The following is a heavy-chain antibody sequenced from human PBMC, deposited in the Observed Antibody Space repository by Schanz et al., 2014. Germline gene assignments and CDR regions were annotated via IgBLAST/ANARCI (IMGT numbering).Heavy chain of an antibody. CDR3: ARDGGRDGYNLAFDV. Sequence: EVPVVESGGGLVQPGGSLRLSCAVSGFTVNTNYMIWVRQAPGKGLEWISSMYINSGSTQYADSVKGRFIISRDSSKNTLFLQMNSLRAEDTAVYFCARDGGRDGYNLAFDVWGQGTLVTVSS. CDR2: MYINSGST. D-gene: IGHD5-12*01. CDR1: GFTVNTNY. J-gene: IGHJ3*01. V-gene: IGHV3-53*01.